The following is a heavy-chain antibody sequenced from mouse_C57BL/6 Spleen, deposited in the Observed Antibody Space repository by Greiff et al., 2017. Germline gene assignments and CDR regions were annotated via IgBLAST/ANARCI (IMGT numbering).Heavy chain of an antibody. J-gene: IGHJ2*01. CDR2: FYPGSGSI. V-gene: IGHV1-62-2*01. CDR1: GYTFTEYT. D-gene: IGHD2-12*01. Sequence: QVQLQQSGAELVKPGASVKLSCQASGYTFTEYTIHWVKQRSEQGLEWIGWFYPGSGSIKYNEKFKDKATLTAYKSASTVYMELIRLTSEDSAVYFFASGCYDGDYFDYWGQGTTLTVSS. CDR3: ASGCYDGDYFDY.